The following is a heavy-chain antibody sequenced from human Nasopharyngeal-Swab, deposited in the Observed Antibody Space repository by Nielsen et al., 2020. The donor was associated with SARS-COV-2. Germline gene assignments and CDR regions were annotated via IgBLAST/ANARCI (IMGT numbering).Heavy chain of an antibody. CDR1: GGTFSSYG. V-gene: IGHV1-18*01. J-gene: IGHJ5*02. Sequence: ASVKVSCKASGGTFSSYGISWVRQAPGQGLEWMGWISAYNGNTNYAQKLQGRVTMTTDTSTSTAYMELRSLRSDDTAVYYCARARRSGWFDPWGQGTLVTVSS. CDR3: ARARRSGWFDP. D-gene: IGHD6-6*01. CDR2: ISAYNGNT.